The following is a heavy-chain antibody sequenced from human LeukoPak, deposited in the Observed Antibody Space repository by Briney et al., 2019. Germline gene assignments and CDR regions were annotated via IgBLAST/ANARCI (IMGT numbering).Heavy chain of an antibody. CDR1: GYSISSGYY. J-gene: IGHJ5*02. Sequence: PSETLSLTCTVSGYSISSGYYWGWIRQPPGKGLEWIGSIYHSGSTYYNPSLKSRVTISVDTSKNQFSLKLSSVTAADTAVYYCAKGAGGFSYYNWFDPWGQGTLVTVSS. CDR2: IYHSGST. V-gene: IGHV4-38-2*02. D-gene: IGHD5-18*01. CDR3: AKGAGGFSYYNWFDP.